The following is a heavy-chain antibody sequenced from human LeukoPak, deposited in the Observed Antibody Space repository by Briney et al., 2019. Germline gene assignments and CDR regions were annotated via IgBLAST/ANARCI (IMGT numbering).Heavy chain of an antibody. J-gene: IGHJ3*02. CDR2: IYPSDADT. CDR1: GYSFSTYW. Sequence: GESLKISCKGSGYSFSTYWIHWVRQMPGKGLDWMGGIYPSDADTRYSPSFQGQVNISADKSITIAYLQWSSLKASDTAMYYCARRRPGDDAFDIWGQGTKVTVSS. D-gene: IGHD3-10*01. CDR3: ARRRPGDDAFDI. V-gene: IGHV5-51*01.